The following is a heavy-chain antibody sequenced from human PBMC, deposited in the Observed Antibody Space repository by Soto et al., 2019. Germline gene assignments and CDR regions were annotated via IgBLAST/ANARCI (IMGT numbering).Heavy chain of an antibody. Sequence: SDTLCLTCPVSSGSISVTNVFWGWVRQPPGKGLEWIGNVDYSGTAYFSPSLATRVTFHVDTSKNQFSLTLYSLTAADTAVYYCARITGRHLDYWGQG. D-gene: IGHD1-20*01. J-gene: IGHJ4*02. CDR3: ARITGRHLDY. CDR2: VDYSGTA. CDR1: SGSISVTNVF. V-gene: IGHV4-39*01.